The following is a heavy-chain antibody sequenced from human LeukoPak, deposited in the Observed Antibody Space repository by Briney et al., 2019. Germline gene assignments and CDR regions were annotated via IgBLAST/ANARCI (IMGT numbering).Heavy chain of an antibody. V-gene: IGHV3-30*04. J-gene: IGHJ5*02. D-gene: IGHD5-18*01. CDR3: ARGRIQQWSENWFDP. CDR1: GFTFSTYT. Sequence: TGRSLRLSCAASGFTFSTYTMHWVRQAPGKGLEWVALTSYDGTNKYYADSVKGRFTISRYNSKSTLYLQMNNLRAEDTAVYYCARGRIQQWSENWFDPWGQGTLVTVSS. CDR2: TSYDGTNK.